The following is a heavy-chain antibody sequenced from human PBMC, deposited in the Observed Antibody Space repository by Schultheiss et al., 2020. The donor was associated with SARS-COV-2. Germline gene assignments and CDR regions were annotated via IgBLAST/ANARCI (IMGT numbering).Heavy chain of an antibody. Sequence: SVKVSCKASGYTFTSYGISWVRQAPGQGLEWMGGIIPIFGTANYAQKFQGRVTITADESTSTAYMELSSLRSEDTAVYYCARPLAGSSDYYYGMDVWGQGTTVTVSS. CDR2: IIPIFGTA. CDR3: ARPLAGSSDYYYGMDV. D-gene: IGHD6-6*01. J-gene: IGHJ6*02. V-gene: IGHV1-69*13. CDR1: GYTFTSYG.